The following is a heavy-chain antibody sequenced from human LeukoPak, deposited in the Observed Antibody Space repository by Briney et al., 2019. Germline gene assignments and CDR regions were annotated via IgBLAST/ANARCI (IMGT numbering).Heavy chain of an antibody. CDR2: VRSDGGIK. CDR3: AKDLPAAYFDY. V-gene: IGHV3-30*02. Sequence: PGGSLRLSCAASGFTFSNYGMHWVRQAPGKGLEWVAFVRSDGGIKYYADSVKGRFTISRDNSRTTLHLQMNSLGAEDTAVYHCAKDLPAAYFDYWGQGTLVTVSS. CDR1: GFTFSNYG. D-gene: IGHD2-2*01. J-gene: IGHJ4*02.